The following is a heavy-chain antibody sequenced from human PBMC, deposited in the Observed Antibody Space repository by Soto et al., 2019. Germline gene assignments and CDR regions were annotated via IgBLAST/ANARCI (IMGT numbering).Heavy chain of an antibody. D-gene: IGHD2-15*01. CDR2: INHSGST. CDR1: GGSFSGYY. V-gene: IGHV4-34*01. J-gene: IGHJ4*02. CDR3: ARGEIVVVVAATSPLFREYYFDY. Sequence: SETLSLTCAVYGGSFSGYYWSWIRQPPGKGLEWIGEINHSGSTNYNPSLKSRVTISVDTSKNQFSLKLSSVTAADTAVYYCARGEIVVVVAATSPLFREYYFDYWGQGTLVTVSS.